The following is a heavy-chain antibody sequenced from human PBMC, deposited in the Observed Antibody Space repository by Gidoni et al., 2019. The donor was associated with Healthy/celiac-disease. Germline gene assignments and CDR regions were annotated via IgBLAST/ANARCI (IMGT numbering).Heavy chain of an antibody. CDR1: GFSLSTSGVG. Sequence: QITLKESGPTLVKPTQTLTLTCTFSGFSLSTSGVGVGWIRQPPGKALEWLALIYWDDDKRYSPSLKSRLTITKDTSKNQVVLTMTNMDPVDTATYYCAHTTYYYDSSGRLLEDNWFDPWGQGTLVTVSS. J-gene: IGHJ5*02. CDR2: IYWDDDK. CDR3: AHTTYYYDSSGRLLEDNWFDP. V-gene: IGHV2-5*02. D-gene: IGHD3-22*01.